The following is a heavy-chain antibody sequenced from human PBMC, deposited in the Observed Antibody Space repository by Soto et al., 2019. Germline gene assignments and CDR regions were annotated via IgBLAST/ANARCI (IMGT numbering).Heavy chain of an antibody. CDR2: IIPILETA. CDR3: AVCGRSSWSYDY. J-gene: IGHJ4*02. CDR1: GGTFSSYA. Sequence: QVQLVQSGAEVKKPGSSVKVSCKTSGGTFSSYAVSWVRQAPGQGLEWMGGIIPILETANYAQKFQGKVTITADESTSTAYIDLSSLRSEDTAVYFCAVCGRSSWSYDYWGQGTSVTVSA. V-gene: IGHV1-69*01. D-gene: IGHD3-3*01.